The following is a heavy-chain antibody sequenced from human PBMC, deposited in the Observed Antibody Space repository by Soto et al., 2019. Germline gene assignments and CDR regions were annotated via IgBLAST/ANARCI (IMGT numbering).Heavy chain of an antibody. CDR3: ARRRPTGYYNY. V-gene: IGHV3-11*05. Sequence: QVQLVESGGDLVKPGVSLRLSCAASGFPFSDYYMSWIRQAPGKGLEWVSSISSSSSDTNYAQSVKGRFTISRDNAKNSLHLQMNSLRAEDTAVYYCARRRPTGYYNYWGQGTLVTVSA. CDR1: GFPFSDYY. J-gene: IGHJ4*02. D-gene: IGHD3-9*01. CDR2: ISSSSSDT.